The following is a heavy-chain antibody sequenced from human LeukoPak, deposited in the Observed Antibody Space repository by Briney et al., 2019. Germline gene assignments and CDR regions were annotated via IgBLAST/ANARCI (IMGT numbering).Heavy chain of an antibody. Sequence: KASETLSLTCAVYGGSFSGYYWSWIRQPPGKGLEWIGSIYYSGSTYYNPSLKSRVTISVDTSKNQFSLKLSSVTAADTAVYYCARGPVFPSLHCSGGSCSDWFDPWGQGTLVTVSS. V-gene: IGHV4-34*01. CDR1: GGSFSGYY. CDR3: ARGPVFPSLHCSGGSCSDWFDP. CDR2: IYYSGST. D-gene: IGHD2-15*01. J-gene: IGHJ5*02.